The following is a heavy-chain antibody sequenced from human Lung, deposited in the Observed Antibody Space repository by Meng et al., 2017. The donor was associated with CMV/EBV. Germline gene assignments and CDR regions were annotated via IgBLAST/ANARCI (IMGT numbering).Heavy chain of an antibody. CDR1: GFTFSRYW. Sequence: GESLKIPCEASGFTFSRYWVQWVRQPPGKGLAWVSRINRDGSSTYYAGPVKGRFSISRDNDKNTLYLQMNIMTAEDAAVYYCARSSGNWDDESACALWGQGNXVNVAS. V-gene: IGHV3-74*01. J-gene: IGHJ4*02. CDR3: ARSSGNWDDESACAL. CDR2: INRDGSST. D-gene: IGHD1-1*01.